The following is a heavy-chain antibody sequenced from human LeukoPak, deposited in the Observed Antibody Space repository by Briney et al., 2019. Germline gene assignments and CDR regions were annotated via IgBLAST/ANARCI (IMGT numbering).Heavy chain of an antibody. Sequence: GGSLRLSCAASGFTVSSNYMSWVRQAPGKGLEWVSYISSSGNTIYYADSVKGRFTISRDNAKNSLHLQMNSLRAEDTAVYYCARTYGYFLDYWGQGTLVTVSS. CDR1: GFTVSSNY. J-gene: IGHJ4*02. D-gene: IGHD2-15*01. CDR3: ARTYGYFLDY. V-gene: IGHV3-11*04. CDR2: ISSSGNTI.